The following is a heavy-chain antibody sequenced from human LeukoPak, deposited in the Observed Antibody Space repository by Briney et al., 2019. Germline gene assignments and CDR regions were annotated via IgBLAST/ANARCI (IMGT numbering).Heavy chain of an antibody. J-gene: IGHJ6*02. CDR3: AAGGAVAGFPYYAGMDV. CDR2: IGVGSGKT. D-gene: IGHD6-19*01. Sequence: SVKVSCKASGFTFTSSAGQWVRQARGQRVEWIGWIGVGSGKTNYEQKFQERVTITRDMSTSTAYMELSSLRSEDTAVYYCAAGGAVAGFPYYAGMDVWGQGTTVTVSS. CDR1: GFTFTSSA. V-gene: IGHV1-58*01.